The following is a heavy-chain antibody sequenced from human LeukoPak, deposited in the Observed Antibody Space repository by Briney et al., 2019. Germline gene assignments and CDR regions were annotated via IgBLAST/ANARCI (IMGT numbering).Heavy chain of an antibody. CDR1: GGSFSGPF. V-gene: IGHV4-30-4*01. J-gene: IGHJ4*02. CDR3: ARDGTGYAVFDY. CDR2: IHYSGST. D-gene: IGHD5-12*01. Sequence: PSETLSLTCAVSGGSFSGPFWTWIRQPPGKGLEWIGYIHYSGSTYYNPSLKSQITISVDTSKNQFSLKLYSVTAADTAVYYCARDGTGYAVFDYWGQGTLVTVSS.